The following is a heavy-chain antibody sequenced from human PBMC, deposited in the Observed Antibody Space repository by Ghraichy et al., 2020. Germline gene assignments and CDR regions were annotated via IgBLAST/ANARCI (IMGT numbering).Heavy chain of an antibody. CDR2: IIPMFGTA. CDR3: SSRLYRIPATGNTPADDY. D-gene: IGHD6-13*01. Sequence: SVKVSCKASGGTFSSYAISWVRQAPGQGLEWMGGIIPMFGTANSAQKFQGRVTITADESTSTAYMELSSLRSEDTAVYFCSSRLYRIPATGNTPADDYWGQGTLVTVSS. V-gene: IGHV1-69*13. CDR1: GGTFSSYA. J-gene: IGHJ4*02.